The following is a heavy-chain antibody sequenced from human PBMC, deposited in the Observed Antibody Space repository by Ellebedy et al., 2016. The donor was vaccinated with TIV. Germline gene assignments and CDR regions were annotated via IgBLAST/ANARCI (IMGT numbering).Heavy chain of an antibody. D-gene: IGHD2-2*01. CDR2: MHPNTGAA. J-gene: IGHJ4*02. CDR3: ARCPPGHSTKDY. CDR1: GYIFTNYD. V-gene: IGHV1-8*01. Sequence: ASVKVSXXASGYIFTNYDINWVRQAPGQGLEWVGWMHPNTGAAGYGQKFEGRVTMTRNPSIKTAYLELNSLRSEDTAIYYCARCPPGHSTKDYWGQGTLVTVAS.